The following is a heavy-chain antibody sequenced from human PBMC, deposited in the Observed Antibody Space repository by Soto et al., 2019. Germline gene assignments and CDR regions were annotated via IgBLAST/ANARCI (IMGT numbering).Heavy chain of an antibody. D-gene: IGHD3-16*01. CDR3: AKAYFVWSSEQPYYFDY. Sequence: EVQLLDSGGGLVQPGGSLRLSCAASGFTFSNYAMTWVRQGPGKGLEWVSGISGRGGRSYYADSVKGRFTISRDNSKSTFYLKMNSLRGEDTAVYYCAKAYFVWSSEQPYYFDYWGQGPLVTVSS. CDR2: ISGRGGRS. CDR1: GFTFSNYA. J-gene: IGHJ4*02. V-gene: IGHV3-23*01.